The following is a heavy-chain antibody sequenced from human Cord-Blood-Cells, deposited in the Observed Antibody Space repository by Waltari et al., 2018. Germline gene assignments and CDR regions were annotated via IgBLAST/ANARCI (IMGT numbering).Heavy chain of an antibody. CDR1: GYSISSGYY. CDR3: ARETGWGLGLGRYFDY. J-gene: IGHJ4*02. CDR2: IYHSGST. Sequence: QVQLQESGPGLVKPSETLSITCAVSGYSISSGYYWGWIRQPPGKGLEWIGSIYHSGSTYYNPSLKSRVTISVDTSKNQFSLKLSSVTAADTAVYYCARETGWGLGLGRYFDYWGQGTLVTVSS. V-gene: IGHV4-38-2*02. D-gene: IGHD7-27*01.